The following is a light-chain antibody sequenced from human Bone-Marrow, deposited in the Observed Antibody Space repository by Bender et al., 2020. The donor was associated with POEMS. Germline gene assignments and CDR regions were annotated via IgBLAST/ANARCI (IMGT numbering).Light chain of an antibody. V-gene: IGLV2-23*02. CDR2: EVN. CDR1: ISDVGTYNL. CDR3: CSYAGGYV. Sequence: QSALTQPASVSGSPGQSITISCTGTISDVGTYNLVSWYQQHPGKAPKLIIYEVNERPSGISNRFSGSKSGNTASLTISGLQPEDEADYYCCSYAGGYVFASGTKVTVL. J-gene: IGLJ1*01.